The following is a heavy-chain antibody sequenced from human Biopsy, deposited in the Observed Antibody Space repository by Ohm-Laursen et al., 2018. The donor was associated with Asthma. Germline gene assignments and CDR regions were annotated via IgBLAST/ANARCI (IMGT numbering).Heavy chain of an antibody. J-gene: IGHJ6*02. CDR3: GGCSSSNYYYGLDV. CDR1: GDSFISYA. V-gene: IGHV1-69*01. Sequence: SSVTVSCKAYGDSFISYAITWVRQPPGQGLEWMGGIIPIIGTAHYAPKFQGRVTISADESTSTAYMELTSLSSEDTAVFFCGGCSSSNYYYGLDVWGQGTTVIVSS. CDR2: IIPIIGTA. D-gene: IGHD6-6*01.